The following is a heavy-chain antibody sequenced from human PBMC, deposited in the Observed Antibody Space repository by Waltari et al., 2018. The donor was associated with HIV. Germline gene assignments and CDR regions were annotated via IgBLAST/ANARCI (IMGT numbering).Heavy chain of an antibody. CDR3: ARAGSGGGYCSTTSFLGLTD. J-gene: IGHJ4*02. CDR1: GDSISSGDFS. Sequence: QVQLHVSVPGLVQPSQNLSLTCPVAGDSISSGDFSWRWTRQPPGRGREWFGYIYSCESTYYNPSLNGRVTISVDTSKNNFSLKLSSVSAADTAVDYCARAGSGGGYCSTTSFLGLTDWGQGTLVTVSS. V-gene: IGHV4-30-4*01. D-gene: IGHD2-2*01. CDR2: IYSCEST.